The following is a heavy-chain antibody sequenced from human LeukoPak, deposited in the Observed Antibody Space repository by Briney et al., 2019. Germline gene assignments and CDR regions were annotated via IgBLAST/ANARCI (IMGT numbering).Heavy chain of an antibody. V-gene: IGHV3-21*01. CDR2: ISSSSSYI. D-gene: IGHD5-24*01. CDR3: ARDRDGYTPRDAFDI. J-gene: IGHJ3*02. Sequence: PGGSLRLSCAASGFTFSSYSMNWVRQAPGKGLEWVSSISSSSSYIYYADSVKGRFTISRDNAKNSLYLQMNSLRAEDTAVYYCARDRDGYTPRDAFDIWGQGTMVTVSS. CDR1: GFTFSSYS.